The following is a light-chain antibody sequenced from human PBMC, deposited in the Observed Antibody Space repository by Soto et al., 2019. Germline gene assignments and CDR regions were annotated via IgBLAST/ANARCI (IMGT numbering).Light chain of an antibody. V-gene: IGKV1-5*03. CDR2: KAS. Sequence: DVQMTQSPSSLSASVGDTVTITCRASESITTWVAWYQQKTGKAPTLLIYKASTVDRGVPSRFSGRGSGTDFALTISSLQPDDAATYYCQQYLTYSALSFGGGTRVEI. CDR3: QQYLTYSALS. CDR1: ESITTW. J-gene: IGKJ4*01.